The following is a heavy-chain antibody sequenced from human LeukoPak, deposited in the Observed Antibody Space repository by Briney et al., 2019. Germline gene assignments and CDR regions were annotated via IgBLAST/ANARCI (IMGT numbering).Heavy chain of an antibody. J-gene: IGHJ2*01. CDR2: ISYDGSNK. CDR1: GFTFSSYA. Sequence: GGSLRLSCAASGFTFSSYAMHWVRQAPGKGLEWVAVISYDGSNKYYADSVKGRFTISRDNSKSTLYLQMNSLRTEDTAVYYCARRWYFDLWGRGTLVTVSS. CDR3: ARRWYFDL. V-gene: IGHV3-30*04.